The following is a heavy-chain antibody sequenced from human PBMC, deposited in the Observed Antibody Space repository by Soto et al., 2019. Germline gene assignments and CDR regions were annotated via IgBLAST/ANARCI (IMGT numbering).Heavy chain of an antibody. D-gene: IGHD4-17*01. CDR1: GFTFDEYA. J-gene: IGHJ4*02. CDR2: ISWNSGSI. V-gene: IGHV3-9*01. CDR3: SKDPFPSTVTTPYFDS. Sequence: EVQLVESGGGLVQPGRSLRLSCAASGFTFDEYAMHWVRQAPGKGLEWVSGISWNSGSIGYADSVKGRFTISRDNAKNSLYLQMNSLSAEDTALYFCSKDPFPSTVTTPYFDSWGQGTLVTVSS.